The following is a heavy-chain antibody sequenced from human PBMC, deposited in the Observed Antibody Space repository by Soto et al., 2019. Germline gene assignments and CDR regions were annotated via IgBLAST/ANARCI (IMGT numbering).Heavy chain of an antibody. D-gene: IGHD5-18*01. J-gene: IGHJ4*02. CDR2: VYYSGST. Sequence: QVQLQESGPGLVKPSETLSLTCTVSGGSVNSGSYYWSWIRQPPGKGLEWIGNVYYSGSTNYNPSLKSRVTISVDTSKDQFSLKLISVTAADTAVYYCARVMVGYGGDYWGQGTLVTVSS. V-gene: IGHV4-61*01. CDR3: ARVMVGYGGDY. CDR1: GGSVNSGSYY.